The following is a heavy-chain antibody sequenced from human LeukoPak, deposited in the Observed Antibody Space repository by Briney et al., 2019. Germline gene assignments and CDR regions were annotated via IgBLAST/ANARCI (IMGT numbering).Heavy chain of an antibody. V-gene: IGHV1-2*02. CDR1: GYTFTGYY. CDR2: INPNSGGT. J-gene: IGHJ4*02. D-gene: IGHD1-26*01. Sequence: GASVKVSCKASGYTFTGYYMHWVRQAPGQGLEWMGWINPNSGGTNYAQKFQGRVTMTRDTSISTAYMELSRLRSDDTAVYYCARASARIERGSYRFVYWGQGTLVTVSS. CDR3: ARASARIERGSYRFVY.